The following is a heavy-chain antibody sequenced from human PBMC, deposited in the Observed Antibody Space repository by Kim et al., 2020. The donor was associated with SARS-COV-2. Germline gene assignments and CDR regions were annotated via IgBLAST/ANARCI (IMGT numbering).Heavy chain of an antibody. Sequence: GGSLRLSCAASGYTFTNYAMTWVRQAPGMGLEWVAAVSASGLRTYYADSLRGRLTISKDNSKNTVILQMNSLRPEDSAIYYCAKGQSGNRQERYSDYWG. V-gene: IGHV3-23*01. CDR2: VSASGLRT. CDR1: GYTFTNYA. J-gene: IGHJ4*01. CDR3: AKGQSGNRQERYSDY. D-gene: IGHD5-18*01.